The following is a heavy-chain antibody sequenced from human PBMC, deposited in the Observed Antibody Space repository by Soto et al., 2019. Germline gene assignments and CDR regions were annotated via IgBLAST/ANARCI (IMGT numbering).Heavy chain of an antibody. V-gene: IGHV1-69*01. CDR1: GGTFSSYT. D-gene: IGHD6-13*01. CDR3: AREGYTPWALDH. CDR2: TTPILRTT. Sequence: QVQLVQSGAEVKKPGSSVKVSCKAFGGTFSSYTISWVRQAPGQGLEWMGGTTPILRTTNYAQKFQGRVTITADESTSTAYMELSSLRSEDTAVYYCAREGYTPWALDHWGQGTLVTVSS. J-gene: IGHJ4*02.